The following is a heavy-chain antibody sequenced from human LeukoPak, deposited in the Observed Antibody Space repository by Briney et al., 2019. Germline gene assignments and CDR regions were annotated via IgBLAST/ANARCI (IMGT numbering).Heavy chain of an antibody. CDR3: ARGSTMIVVAIDY. J-gene: IGHJ4*02. CDR1: GGSISSGGYS. V-gene: IGHV4-30-2*01. D-gene: IGHD3-22*01. CDR2: IYHSGST. Sequence: PSQTLSLTCAVSGGSISSGGYSWSWIRQPPGKGLEWIGYIYHSGSTYYNPSLKSRVTISVDRSKNQFSLKLSSVTAADMAVYYCARGSTMIVVAIDYWGQGTLVTVSS.